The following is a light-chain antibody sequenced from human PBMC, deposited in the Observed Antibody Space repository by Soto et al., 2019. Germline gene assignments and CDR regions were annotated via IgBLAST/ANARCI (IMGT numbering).Light chain of an antibody. J-gene: IGKJ4*01. CDR2: GAS. CDR3: QQYGSSPLT. CDR1: QSVSNSY. V-gene: IGKV3-20*01. Sequence: EIVLTQSPGTLSLSPGERATLSCRASQSVSNSYLAWYQQKPGQAPRLLIYGASSRATGIPDRFSGSGSGTDFTLTISRLEPEDFEVYYCQQYGSSPLTFGEGTKVDIK.